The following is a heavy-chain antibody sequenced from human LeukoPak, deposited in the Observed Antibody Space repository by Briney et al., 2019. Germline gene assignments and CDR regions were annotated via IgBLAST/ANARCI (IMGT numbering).Heavy chain of an antibody. CDR2: ISSSSSYI. V-gene: IGHV3-21*01. J-gene: IGHJ4*02. CDR1: GFTFSSYS. D-gene: IGHD6-13*01. Sequence: GGSLRLSCAASGFTFSSYSMNWVRQAPGKGLEWVSSISSSSSYIYYADSVKGRFTISRDNAKNSLYLQMNSLRAEDTAVNYCASDLYSSSWYYYWGQGTLVTVSS. CDR3: ASDLYSSSWYYY.